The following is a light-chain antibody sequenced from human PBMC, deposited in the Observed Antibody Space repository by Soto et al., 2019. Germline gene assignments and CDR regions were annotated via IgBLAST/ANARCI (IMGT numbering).Light chain of an antibody. CDR2: AAS. CDR3: LQDYNYPLT. J-gene: IGKJ4*01. Sequence: AILMTQAPSSLSASVGDRVTITCRASQGIRNDLGWYQQKPGKAPKLLIYAASSLQSGVPSRFSGSGSGTDFTLTISSLQPEDFATYYCLQDYNYPLTLGGGTKVDTK. CDR1: QGIRND. V-gene: IGKV1-6*01.